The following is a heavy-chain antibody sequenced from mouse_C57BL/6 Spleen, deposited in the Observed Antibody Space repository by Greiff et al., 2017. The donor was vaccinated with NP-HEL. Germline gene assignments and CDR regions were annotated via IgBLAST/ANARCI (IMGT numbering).Heavy chain of an antibody. CDR2: INPSNGGT. CDR3: AREGRWLLVSDY. D-gene: IGHD2-3*01. J-gene: IGHJ2*01. Sequence: QVQLQQSGTELVKPGASVKLSCKASGYTFTSYWMHWVKQRPGQGLEWIGNINPSNGGTNYNEKFKSKATLTVDKSSSTAYMQLSSLTSEDSAVYYCAREGRWLLVSDYWGQGTTLTVSS. CDR1: GYTFTSYW. V-gene: IGHV1-53*01.